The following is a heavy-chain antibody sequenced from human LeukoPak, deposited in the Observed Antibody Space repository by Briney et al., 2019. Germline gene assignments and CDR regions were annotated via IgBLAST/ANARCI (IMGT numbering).Heavy chain of an antibody. Sequence: SETLSLSCAVSGGSFSGYYWSWVRQPPGKGLEWIGEINHSGSTKYNPYLKSRVTISVETSKNQFSLKLSAVTAADTAVYSGAKGFGVRDIAARSLDYWGQGTLVTVSS. J-gene: IGHJ4*02. D-gene: IGHD6-6*01. CDR2: INHSGST. CDR3: AKGFGVRDIAARSLDY. CDR1: GGSFSGYY. V-gene: IGHV4-34*01.